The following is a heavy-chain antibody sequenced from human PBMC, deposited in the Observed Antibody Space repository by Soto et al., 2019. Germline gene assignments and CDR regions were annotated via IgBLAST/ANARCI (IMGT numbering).Heavy chain of an antibody. Sequence: SETLSLTCTLSGGSLSTYYWSWVRQSPGKRLEWIGFVYYNGSTTYKYNPSLESRVTILVDTSNNQFSLKLTSVTAADTAIYFSARFPDYGQYVAPWGLGTLVTVS. CDR2: VYYNGSTTY. CDR3: ARFPDYGQYVAP. J-gene: IGHJ5*02. V-gene: IGHV4-59*08. D-gene: IGHD4-17*01. CDR1: GGSLSTYY.